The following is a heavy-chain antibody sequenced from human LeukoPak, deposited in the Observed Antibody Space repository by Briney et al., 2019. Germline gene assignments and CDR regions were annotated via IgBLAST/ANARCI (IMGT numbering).Heavy chain of an antibody. J-gene: IGHJ1*01. Sequence: SETLSLTCTVSGGSISSYYWSWIRQPPGKGLEWIGYIYYSGSTNYNPSLKSRVTISVDTSKNQFSLKLSSVTAADTAVYYCARDAAGYSSSWYLQHWGQGTLVTVSS. CDR2: IYYSGST. CDR1: GGSISSYY. V-gene: IGHV4-59*01. CDR3: ARDAAGYSSSWYLQH. D-gene: IGHD6-13*01.